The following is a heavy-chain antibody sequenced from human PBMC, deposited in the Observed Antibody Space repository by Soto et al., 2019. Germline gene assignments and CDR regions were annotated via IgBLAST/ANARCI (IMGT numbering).Heavy chain of an antibody. CDR1: GGYISRYY. J-gene: IGHJ5*02. V-gene: IGHV4-59*01. CDR2: IYYSGST. CDR3: ARDPGSGSYYGWFDP. Sequence: SETLSLTCTVSGGYISRYYWNWIRQPPGKGLEWIGYIYYSGSTNYNPSLKSRVTISVDTSKNQFSLKLSSVTAADTAVYYCARDPGSGSYYGWFDPWGQGTLVTVSS. D-gene: IGHD3-10*01.